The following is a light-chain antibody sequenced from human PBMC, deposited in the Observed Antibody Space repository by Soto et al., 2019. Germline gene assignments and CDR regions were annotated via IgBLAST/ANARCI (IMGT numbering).Light chain of an antibody. Sequence: DIVMTQSPDSLAVSLGERATINSKSSQNILYSSNNKNYLAWYRQKPGQPPKLLIYWASVRESGVPDRISGSGSGTDFTLTISSLQAEVVAVYYCQQYYSTPPYTFGQGTKLEIK. CDR1: QNILYSSNNKNY. CDR2: WAS. V-gene: IGKV4-1*01. CDR3: QQYYSTPPYT. J-gene: IGKJ2*01.